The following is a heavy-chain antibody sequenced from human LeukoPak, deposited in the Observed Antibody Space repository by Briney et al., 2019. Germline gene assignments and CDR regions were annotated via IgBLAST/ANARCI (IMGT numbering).Heavy chain of an antibody. V-gene: IGHV3-7*01. D-gene: IGHD1/OR15-1a*01. Sequence: QPGGSLRLSCAASGFRFSDYWMSWVRQAPGKGLEWVANIKQDGSEINYVDSVKGRFTISRDNAKNSLSLQMVSLRAEDTAVYYCARNKRADIWGQGTMVAVSS. CDR3: ARNKRADI. J-gene: IGHJ3*02. CDR2: IKQDGSEI. CDR1: GFRFSDYW.